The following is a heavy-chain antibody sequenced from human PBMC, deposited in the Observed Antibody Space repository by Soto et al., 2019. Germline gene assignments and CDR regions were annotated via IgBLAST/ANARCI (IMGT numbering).Heavy chain of an antibody. CDR2: IRSKANSYAT. CDR1: GFTFRGSA. CDR3: TRYSGYDGP. D-gene: IGHD5-12*01. Sequence: GGSRRLSCTASGFTFRGSAMHWVRQASGKGLELVGRIRSKANSYATAYAASVKGRCTISRDDSKNTAYLQMNSLKTEDTAVYYCTRYSGYDGPWGQGTLVAVSS. J-gene: IGHJ5*02. V-gene: IGHV3-73*01.